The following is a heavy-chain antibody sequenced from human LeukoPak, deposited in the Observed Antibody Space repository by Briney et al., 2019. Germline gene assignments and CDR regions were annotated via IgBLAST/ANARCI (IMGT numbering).Heavy chain of an antibody. Sequence: GGSLRLSCAASGFTFSTYWMSWVRQAPGKGLELVANIKQDGSEKYYVDSVKGRFTISRDNAKNSLYLQMNSLRAEDTAVYYCARVGSSWYNFDYWGQGTLVTVSS. CDR1: GFTFSTYW. V-gene: IGHV3-7*01. D-gene: IGHD6-13*01. CDR2: IKQDGSEK. CDR3: ARVGSSWYNFDY. J-gene: IGHJ4*02.